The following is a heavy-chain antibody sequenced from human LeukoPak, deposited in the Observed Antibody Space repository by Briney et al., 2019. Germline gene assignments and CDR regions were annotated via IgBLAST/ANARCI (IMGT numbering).Heavy chain of an antibody. CDR2: IRYDGSNK. V-gene: IGHV3-30*02. CDR3: AKDKIEMATYYFDY. J-gene: IGHJ4*02. D-gene: IGHD5-24*01. Sequence: GRSLRLSCAASGFTFSSYGMHWVRQAPGKGLEWVAFIRYDGSNKYYADSVKGRFTISRDNSKNTLYLQMNSLRAEDTAVYYCAKDKIEMATYYFDYWGQGTLVTVSA. CDR1: GFTFSSYG.